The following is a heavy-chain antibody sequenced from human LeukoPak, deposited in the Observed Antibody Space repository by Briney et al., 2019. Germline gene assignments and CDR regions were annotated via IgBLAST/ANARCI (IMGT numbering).Heavy chain of an antibody. CDR3: ARVSSIAAAGTWFDP. CDR1: GCTLTELS. CDR2: INPSGGST. V-gene: IGHV1-46*01. J-gene: IGHJ5*02. Sequence: ASVKVSCKVSGCTLTELSMHWVRQAPGQGLEWMGIINPSGGSTSYAQKFQGRVTMTRDTSTSTVYMELSSLRSEDTAVYYCARVSSIAAAGTWFDPWGQGTLVTVSS. D-gene: IGHD6-13*01.